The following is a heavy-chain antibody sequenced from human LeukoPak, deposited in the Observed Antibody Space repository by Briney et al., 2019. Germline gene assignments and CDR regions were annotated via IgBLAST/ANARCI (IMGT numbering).Heavy chain of an antibody. D-gene: IGHD1-14*01. Sequence: SETLSLTCTVSGGSISSGDYYWSWIRQPPGKGLEWIGYIYYSGSTYYNPSLKSRVTISVDTSKNQFSLKLSSVTAADTAVYYCAREGARPTRITKGYYFDYWGQGTLVTVSS. CDR3: AREGARPTRITKGYYFDY. CDR1: GGSISSGDYY. V-gene: IGHV4-30-4*08. J-gene: IGHJ4*02. CDR2: IYYSGST.